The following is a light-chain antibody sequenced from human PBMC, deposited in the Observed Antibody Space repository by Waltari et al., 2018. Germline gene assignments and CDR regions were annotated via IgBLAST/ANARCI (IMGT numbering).Light chain of an antibody. CDR1: SPNIAAPYD. Sequence: QSVLTQPPSVSGAPGQRVSLSCPGSSPNIAAPYDVHWYQHVPGTAPKVLIYGNTNRPSGVPDRFSASKSGTSASLAITGLQAEDEGYYYCQSYDSNLSGLVFGTGTKVTVL. CDR3: QSYDSNLSGLV. CDR2: GNT. V-gene: IGLV1-40*01. J-gene: IGLJ1*01.